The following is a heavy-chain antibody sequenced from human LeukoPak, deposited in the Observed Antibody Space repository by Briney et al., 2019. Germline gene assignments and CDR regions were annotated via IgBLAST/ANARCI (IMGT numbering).Heavy chain of an antibody. D-gene: IGHD7-27*01. CDR3: AKADPYSLGIMRGY. CDR1: GFTVSSNY. V-gene: IGHV3-30*18. J-gene: IGHJ4*02. Sequence: GGSLRLSCAASGFTVSSNYMSWVRQAPGKGLEWVAVISYDGSNKYYADSVKGRFTISRDNSKNTLYLQMNSLRAEDTAVYYCAKADPYSLGIMRGYWGQGTLVTVSS. CDR2: ISYDGSNK.